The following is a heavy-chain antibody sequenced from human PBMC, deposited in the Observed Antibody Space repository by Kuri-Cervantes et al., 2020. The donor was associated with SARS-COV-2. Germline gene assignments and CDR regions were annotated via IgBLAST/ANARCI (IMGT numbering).Heavy chain of an antibody. CDR2: IIPIFGIA. Sequence: SVKVSCKASGGTFSSYAISWVRQAPGQGLEWMGGIIPIFGIANYAQKFQGRVTITADKSTSTAYMELSSLRSEDTAVYYCARDHPLDGSGYDPTNAFDIWGQGTMVTVSS. D-gene: IGHD5-12*01. CDR1: GGTFSSYA. J-gene: IGHJ3*02. CDR3: ARDHPLDGSGYDPTNAFDI. V-gene: IGHV1-69*10.